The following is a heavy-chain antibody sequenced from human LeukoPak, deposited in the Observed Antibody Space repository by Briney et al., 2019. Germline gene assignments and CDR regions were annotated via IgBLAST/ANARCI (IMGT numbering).Heavy chain of an antibody. J-gene: IGHJ4*02. V-gene: IGHV4-30-2*01. Sequence: SQTLSLTCTVSGGSISSGGYYWSWIRQHPGKGLEWIGYIYHSGSTYYNPSLRSRVTISVDRSKNQFSLKLSSVTAADTAVYYCARASAYSSSYYFDYWGQGTLVTVSS. CDR3: ARASAYSSSYYFDY. D-gene: IGHD6-6*01. CDR1: GGSISSGGYY. CDR2: IYHSGST.